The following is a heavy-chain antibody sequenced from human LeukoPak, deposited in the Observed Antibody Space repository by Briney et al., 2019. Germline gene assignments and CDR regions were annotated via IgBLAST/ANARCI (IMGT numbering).Heavy chain of an antibody. CDR3: AKDIEPHPTHWFDP. CDR2: ISGSGGST. V-gene: IGHV3-23*01. CDR1: GFTVSSNY. Sequence: GGSLRLSCAASGFTVSSNYMSWVRQAPGKGLEWVSAISGSGGSTYYADSVKGRFTISRDNSKSTLYLQMNSLRAEDTAVYYCAKDIEPHPTHWFDPWGQGTLVTVSS. J-gene: IGHJ5*02. D-gene: IGHD3-16*02.